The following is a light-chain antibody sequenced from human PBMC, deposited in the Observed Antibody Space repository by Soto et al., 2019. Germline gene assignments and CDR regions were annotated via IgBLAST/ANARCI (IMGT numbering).Light chain of an antibody. Sequence: DIVMTQSPLSLPVTPGEPASISCRSSQSLLHSNGYNYFDWYLQKPGQSPQLLIYLGSNRASGVPDRFSGSVSGTDFTLKISRVEAEDVGVYYCMQVLQTPRTFGQGTKVEIK. CDR2: LGS. CDR1: QSLLHSNGYNY. CDR3: MQVLQTPRT. J-gene: IGKJ1*01. V-gene: IGKV2-28*01.